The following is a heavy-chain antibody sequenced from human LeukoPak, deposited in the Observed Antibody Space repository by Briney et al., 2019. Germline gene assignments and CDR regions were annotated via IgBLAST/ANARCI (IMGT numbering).Heavy chain of an antibody. Sequence: GASVKVSCKASGYTFTGYYMHWVRQAPGQGLEWMGWINPNSGGTNYAQKFQGRVTMTRDTSISTAYMELSRLRSDDTAVYYCARANFHGLVGAIDYWGQGTLVTVSS. V-gene: IGHV1-2*02. J-gene: IGHJ4*02. CDR1: GYTFTGYY. CDR3: ARANFHGLVGAIDY. D-gene: IGHD1-26*01. CDR2: INPNSGGT.